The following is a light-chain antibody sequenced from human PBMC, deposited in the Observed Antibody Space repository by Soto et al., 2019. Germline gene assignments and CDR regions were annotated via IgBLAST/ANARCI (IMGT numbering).Light chain of an antibody. CDR2: DVS. CDR3: CSYAGSYSWV. Sequence: QSALTQPRSVSGSLGQSVTISCTGTGSDVGGYNYVSWYQQYPGKAPKLMIYDVSKRPSGVPDRFSGSKSGNTASLTISGLQAEDEADYYCCSYAGSYSWVFGGGTKLTVL. V-gene: IGLV2-11*01. CDR1: GSDVGGYNY. J-gene: IGLJ3*02.